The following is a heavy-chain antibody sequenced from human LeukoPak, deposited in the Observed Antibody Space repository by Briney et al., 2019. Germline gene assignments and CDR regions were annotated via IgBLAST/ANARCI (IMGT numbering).Heavy chain of an antibody. CDR1: GFTFSSYG. D-gene: IGHD3-9*01. V-gene: IGHV3-30*03. CDR3: ASGGAAYDILSYGMDV. J-gene: IGHJ6*02. Sequence: GGSLRLSCAASGFTFSSYGMHWVRQAPGKGLEWVAVISYDGSNKYYADSVKGRFTISRDNAKNSLYLQMNSLRADDTAVYYCASGGAAYDILSYGMDVWGQGTTVTVSS. CDR2: ISYDGSNK.